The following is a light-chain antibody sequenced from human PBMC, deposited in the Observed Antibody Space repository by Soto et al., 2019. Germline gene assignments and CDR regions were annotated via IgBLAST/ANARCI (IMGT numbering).Light chain of an antibody. CDR3: QQRNNWPPGIT. J-gene: IGKJ5*01. V-gene: IGKV3-11*01. CDR2: DAS. CDR1: QSVSGN. Sequence: EIVLTQSPGTLSLSPGERATLSCRASQSVSGNYLAWYQQKPGQAPRLLIYDASNRATGIPARFSGSGSGTDFTLTISSLEPEDFAVYYCQQRNNWPPGITFGQGTRLEIK.